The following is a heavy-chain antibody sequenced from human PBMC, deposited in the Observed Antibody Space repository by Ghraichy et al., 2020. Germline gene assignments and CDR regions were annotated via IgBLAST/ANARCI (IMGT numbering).Heavy chain of an antibody. Sequence: GSLRLSCAASGLSFSTFGLHWVRQAPGKGLDWVSFIGYDGSDQNYADSVKGRFAVSRDNSRNILYLEMNSLTVEDTAVYFCAKWGGNDGFDIWGQGTKVTVSS. D-gene: IGHD1-26*01. CDR2: IGYDGSDQ. V-gene: IGHV3-30*02. J-gene: IGHJ3*02. CDR1: GLSFSTFG. CDR3: AKWGGNDGFDI.